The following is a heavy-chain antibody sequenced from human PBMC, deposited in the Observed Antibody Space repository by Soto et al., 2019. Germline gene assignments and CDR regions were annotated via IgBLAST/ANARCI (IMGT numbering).Heavy chain of an antibody. J-gene: IGHJ4*02. Sequence: PSETLSLTCTVSGGSISSGGYYWSWIRQHPGKGLEWIGYIYYSGSTYYNPSLKSRVTISVDTSKNQFSLKLSSVTAADTAVYYCARASAGGSAGSFDYWGQGTLVTAPQ. V-gene: IGHV4-31*03. CDR1: GGSISSGGYY. CDR2: IYYSGST. CDR3: ARASAGGSAGSFDY. D-gene: IGHD5-12*01.